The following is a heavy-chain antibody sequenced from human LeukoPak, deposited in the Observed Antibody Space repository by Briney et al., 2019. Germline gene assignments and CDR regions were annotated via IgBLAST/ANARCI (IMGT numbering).Heavy chain of an antibody. Sequence: SETLSLTCTVSGDSIRNYYWTWIRQPPGKGLQCIGKTYYSRTTKYNPFLKSRATISVDTSKNQFSLKLTSVTAADTAVYYCARDRRYCNGGSCYSYDAFDIWGQGTMVTVSS. V-gene: IGHV4-59*01. CDR1: GDSIRNYY. CDR3: ARDRRYCNGGSCYSYDAFDI. CDR2: TYYSRTT. D-gene: IGHD2-15*01. J-gene: IGHJ3*02.